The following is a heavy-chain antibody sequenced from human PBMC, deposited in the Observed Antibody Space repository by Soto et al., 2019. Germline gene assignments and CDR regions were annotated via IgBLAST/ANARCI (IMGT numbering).Heavy chain of an antibody. CDR1: GYTFTSYD. J-gene: IGHJ4*02. V-gene: IGHV1-8*02. CDR2: MNANNGRT. CDR3: ARGRWEVAPDC. D-gene: IGHD1-26*01. Sequence: QVQLVQSGAEVKKPGASVTVSCKASGYTFTSYDINWVRQATGQGCEWMGWMNANNGRTGYAQKFQGRVTMTRNTAINTAYMILSSLGSEDTAVYYCARGRWEVAPDCWGQGTLVTVSS.